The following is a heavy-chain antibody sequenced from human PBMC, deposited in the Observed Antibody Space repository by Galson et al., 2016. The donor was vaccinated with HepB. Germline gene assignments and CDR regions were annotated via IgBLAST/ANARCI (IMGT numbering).Heavy chain of an antibody. J-gene: IGHJ2*01. V-gene: IGHV4-39*01. CDR3: ARRMVYGVGHFDL. Sequence: SETLSLTCTVSGDSISSSYYYWGWIRQPPGKGLEWIGSINFRGSIYYNPSLKSRVTISVDTFNNQFSLKLTSVTAADTAMYYCARRMVYGVGHFDLWGRGTLVTVSS. D-gene: IGHD2-8*01. CDR2: INFRGSI. CDR1: GDSISSSYYY.